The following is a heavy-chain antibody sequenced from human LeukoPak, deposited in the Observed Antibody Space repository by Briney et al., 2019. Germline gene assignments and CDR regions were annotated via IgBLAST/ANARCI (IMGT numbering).Heavy chain of an antibody. J-gene: IGHJ6*02. CDR2: ISGSGGST. CDR1: GFTFSSYA. Sequence: QPGGSLRLSCAASGFTFSSYAMSWVRQAPGKGLEWVSAISGSGGSTYYADSVKGRFTISRDNSKNTLYLQMNSLRAEDTAVYYCATSWGPDTSAFRWGRDGMDVWGQGTTVIVS. D-gene: IGHD3-16*01. V-gene: IGHV3-23*01. CDR3: ATSWGPDTSAFRWGRDGMDV.